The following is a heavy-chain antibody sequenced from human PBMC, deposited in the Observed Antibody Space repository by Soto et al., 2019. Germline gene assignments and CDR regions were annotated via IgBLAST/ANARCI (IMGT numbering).Heavy chain of an antibody. CDR1: DGSSSTYF. CDR3: ARGKYCSGGSCERFDP. Sequence: QVQLQESGPGLVQPSETLSLTCTVSDGSSSTYFWTWIRQPPGKGLEWIGHIYHSGTADYNPSLKSRVAMSVDTSKNQFSLNLTSVTAADTATYYCARGKYCSGGSCERFDPWGQGALVTVSS. V-gene: IGHV4-59*01. D-gene: IGHD2-15*01. CDR2: IYHSGTA. J-gene: IGHJ5*02.